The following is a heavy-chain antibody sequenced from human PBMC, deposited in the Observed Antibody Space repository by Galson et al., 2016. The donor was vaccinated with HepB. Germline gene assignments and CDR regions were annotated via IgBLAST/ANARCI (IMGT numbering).Heavy chain of an antibody. CDR1: GFTFSSYS. V-gene: IGHV3-48*02. J-gene: IGHJ5*02. CDR2: ISSSSTI. CDR3: ARAGHSSGWYPFHFWWFDP. D-gene: IGHD6-19*01. Sequence: SLRLSCAASGFTFSSYSMNWVRQAPGKGLEWVSYISSSSTIYYADSVKGRFTISRDNAKTSLYLQMNSLRDEDTAVYYCARAGHSSGWYPFHFWWFDPWGQGTLVTVSS.